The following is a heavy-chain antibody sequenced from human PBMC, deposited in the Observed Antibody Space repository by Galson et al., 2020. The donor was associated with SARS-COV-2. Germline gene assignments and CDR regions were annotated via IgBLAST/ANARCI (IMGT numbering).Heavy chain of an antibody. CDR2: ISGSGGST. J-gene: IGHJ5*02. CDR1: GFTFSSYA. CDR3: AKAPPYSSWGGGWFDP. D-gene: IGHD2-21*01. V-gene: IGHV3-23*01. Sequence: GGSLRLSCAASGFTFSSYAMSWVRQAPGKGLEWVSAISGSGGSTYYADSVKGRFTISRDNSKNTLYLQMNSLRAEDTAVYYCAKAPPYSSWGGGWFDPWGQGTLVTVSS.